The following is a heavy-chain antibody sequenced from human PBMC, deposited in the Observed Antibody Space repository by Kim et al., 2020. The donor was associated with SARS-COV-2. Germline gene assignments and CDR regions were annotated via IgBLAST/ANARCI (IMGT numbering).Heavy chain of an antibody. D-gene: IGHD2-15*01. CDR1: GFTFSSYA. Sequence: GGSLRLSCVASGFTFSSYAMSWVRQAPGKGLEWVSAIGCGGGGAYYADSVKGRFTISRDNSKNTLYLQMNSLRAEDTAVYYCAKDFVYCRMGSCYSYYY. J-gene: IGHJ6*03. CDR3: AKDFVYCRMGSCYSYYY. V-gene: IGHV3-23*01. CDR2: IGCGGGGA.